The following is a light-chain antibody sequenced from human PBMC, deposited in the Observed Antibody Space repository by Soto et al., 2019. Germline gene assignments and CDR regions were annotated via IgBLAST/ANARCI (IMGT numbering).Light chain of an antibody. CDR2: GAL. V-gene: IGKV3-20*01. CDR1: QPVSSSY. Sequence: EIVLTQSPGTLSLSPGERATLSCRTSQPVSSSYFAWYQQKPGQAPRLLIYGALTRATGIPDRFSGRGAGTDFTLTISRLEPEDSAVYYCQQYDDSPLYTFGQGTKLEIK. J-gene: IGKJ2*01. CDR3: QQYDDSPLYT.